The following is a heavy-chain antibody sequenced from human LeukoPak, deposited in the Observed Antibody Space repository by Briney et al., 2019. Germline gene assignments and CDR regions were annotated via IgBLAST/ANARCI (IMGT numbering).Heavy chain of an antibody. Sequence: GGSLRLSCAASGFTFSSYAMHWVCQAPGKGLEWVAVISYDGSNKYYADSVKGRFTISRDNSKNTLYLQMNSLRAEDMAVYYCAREPPHDSSGYYGSYYYYYGMDVWGQGTTVTVSS. CDR2: ISYDGSNK. CDR3: AREPPHDSSGYYGSYYYYYGMDV. D-gene: IGHD3-22*01. J-gene: IGHJ6*02. CDR1: GFTFSSYA. V-gene: IGHV3-30-3*01.